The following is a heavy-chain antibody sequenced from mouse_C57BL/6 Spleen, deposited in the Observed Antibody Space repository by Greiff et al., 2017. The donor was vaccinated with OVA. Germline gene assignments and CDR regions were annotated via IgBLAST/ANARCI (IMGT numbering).Heavy chain of an antibody. CDR2: IDPSDSET. CDR1: GYTFTSYW. V-gene: IGHV1-52*01. CDR3: ARWYDYDGGWFAY. Sequence: VQLQQPGAELVRPGSSVKLSCKASGYTFTSYWMHWVKQRPIQGLEWIGNIDPSDSETHYNQKFKDKATLTVDKSSGTAYMQLSSLTSEDSAVYYCARWYDYDGGWFAYWGQGTLVTVSA. J-gene: IGHJ3*01. D-gene: IGHD2-4*01.